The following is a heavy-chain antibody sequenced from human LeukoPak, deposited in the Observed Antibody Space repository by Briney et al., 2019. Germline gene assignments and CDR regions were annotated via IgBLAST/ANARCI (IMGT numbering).Heavy chain of an antibody. CDR3: ANNMVRGVITPVVY. CDR2: INPNSGGT. D-gene: IGHD3-10*01. Sequence: ASVKVSCKASGCTFTGYYMHWVRQAPGQGLEWMGWINPNSGGTNYAQKFQGRVTMTRDTSISTAYMELSRLRSDDTAVYYCANNMVRGVITPVVYWGQGTLVTVSS. J-gene: IGHJ4*02. V-gene: IGHV1-2*02. CDR1: GCTFTGYY.